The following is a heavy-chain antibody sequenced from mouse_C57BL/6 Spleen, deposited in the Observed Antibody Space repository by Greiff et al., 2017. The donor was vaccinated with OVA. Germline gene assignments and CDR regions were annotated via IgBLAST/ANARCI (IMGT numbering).Heavy chain of an antibody. CDR3: ARSGYYGSSYWYFDV. V-gene: IGHV1-52*01. J-gene: IGHJ1*03. D-gene: IGHD1-1*01. CDR2: IDPSDSET. Sequence: VQLQQPGAELVRPGSSVKLSCTASGYTFTSYWMHWVKQRPIQGLEWIGNIDPSDSETHYNQKFKDKATLTVDKSSRTAYMQLSSLTSEDSAVYYCARSGYYGSSYWYFDVWGTGTTVTVSS. CDR1: GYTFTSYW.